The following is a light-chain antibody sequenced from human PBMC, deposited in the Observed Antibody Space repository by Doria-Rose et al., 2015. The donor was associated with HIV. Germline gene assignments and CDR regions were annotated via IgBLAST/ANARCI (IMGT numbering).Light chain of an antibody. V-gene: IGKV3-20*01. J-gene: IGKJ1*01. Sequence: EIVLTQSPGTLSLSPGERATLSCRASQSFSSTYLAWYQQKPVQAPSLLIYDGSTSATGVPGRFSASGSGTDFTLTINRLEPEDFALYYCHQYGSSWTFGQGTKVEI. CDR1: QSFSSTY. CDR2: DGS. CDR3: HQYGSSWT.